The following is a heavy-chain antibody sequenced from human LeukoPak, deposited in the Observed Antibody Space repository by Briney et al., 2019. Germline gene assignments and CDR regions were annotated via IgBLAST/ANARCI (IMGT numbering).Heavy chain of an antibody. J-gene: IGHJ4*02. CDR3: ARLPRLVVIAIKGYYFDY. V-gene: IGHV4-39*01. CDR2: LYYSGST. Sequence: SETMSLTCTVSGGSISSSSYYWGWIRQPPGKGLEWIGSLYYSGSTYYNPSLKSRVTISVDTSKNQFSLKLSSVTAADTAVYYCARLPRLVVIAIKGYYFDYWGQGTLVTVSS. D-gene: IGHD2-21*01. CDR1: GGSISSSSYY.